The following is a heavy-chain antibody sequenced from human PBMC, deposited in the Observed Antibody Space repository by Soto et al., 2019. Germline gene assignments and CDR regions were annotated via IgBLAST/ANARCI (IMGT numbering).Heavy chain of an antibody. CDR2: ISYDGSNK. J-gene: IGHJ4*02. D-gene: IGHD3-22*01. Sequence: SLRLSCAASGFTFSSYGMHWVRQAPGKGLEWVAVISYDGSNKYYADSVKGRFTISRDNSKNTLYLQMNSLRAEDTAVYYCAKGSSGTLDYWGQGTQVTVSS. CDR3: AKGSSGTLDY. CDR1: GFTFSSYG. V-gene: IGHV3-30*18.